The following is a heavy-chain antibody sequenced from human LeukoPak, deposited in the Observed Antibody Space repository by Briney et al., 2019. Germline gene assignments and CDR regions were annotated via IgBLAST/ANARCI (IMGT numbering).Heavy chain of an antibody. V-gene: IGHV1-46*01. CDR2: INPSGGST. CDR3: ARTVRYMGND. J-gene: IGHJ4*02. CDR1: GYTFTSYY. D-gene: IGHD1-1*01. Sequence: VASVKVSCKASGYTFTSYYMHWVRQAPGQGLEWMGIINPSGGSTSYAQKFQGRITMTRDTSKNQFSLKLSSVTAADTAVYYCARTVRYMGNDWGQGTLVTVSS.